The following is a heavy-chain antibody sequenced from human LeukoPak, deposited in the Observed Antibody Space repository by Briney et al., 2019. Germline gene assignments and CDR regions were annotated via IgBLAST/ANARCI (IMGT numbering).Heavy chain of an antibody. Sequence: GGSLRLSCAASGFTFSSYAMTWVCQAPGKGLQWVSAISSSGGSTYYADSVKGRFTISRDNSKNTLFLQMNSLRAEDTAVYYCAKDSFRSSSGVDPWGQGTLVTVSS. CDR1: GFTFSSYA. V-gene: IGHV3-23*01. CDR3: AKDSFRSSSGVDP. CDR2: ISSSGGST. D-gene: IGHD6-19*01. J-gene: IGHJ5*02.